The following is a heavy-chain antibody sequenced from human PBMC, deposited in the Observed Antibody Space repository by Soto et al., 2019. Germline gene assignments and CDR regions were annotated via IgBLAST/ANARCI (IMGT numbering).Heavy chain of an antibody. J-gene: IGHJ4*02. V-gene: IGHV4-61*08. CDR2: IYYSGST. CDR3: ARLGYCSSTSCPVNY. D-gene: IGHD2-2*01. Sequence: SETQSLTCTVSGGSIRSGGYYWSWIRQHPGKGLEWIGYIYYSGSTNYNPSLKSRVTISVDTSKNQFSLKLSSVTAADTAVYYCARLGYCSSTSCPVNYWGQGTLVTVSS. CDR1: GGSIRSGGYY.